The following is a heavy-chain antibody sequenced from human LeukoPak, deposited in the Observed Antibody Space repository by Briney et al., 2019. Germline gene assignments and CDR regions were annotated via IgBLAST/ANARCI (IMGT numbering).Heavy chain of an antibody. Sequence: ETLSLTCTVSGGSISSYYWSWIRQPPGKGLEWIGYIYYSGSTSYNPSLKSRVTISVDTSKNQFSLKLSSVTAADTAVYYCARLLLHNSGYDIEYYFDYWGQGTLVTVSS. CDR2: IYYSGST. CDR1: GGSISSYY. V-gene: IGHV4-59*08. D-gene: IGHD5-12*01. CDR3: ARLLLHNSGYDIEYYFDY. J-gene: IGHJ4*02.